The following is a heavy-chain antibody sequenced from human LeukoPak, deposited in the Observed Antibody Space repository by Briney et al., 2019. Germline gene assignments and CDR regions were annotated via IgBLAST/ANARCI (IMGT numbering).Heavy chain of an antibody. D-gene: IGHD3-10*01. Sequence: ASVKVSCKASGYTFTSYGISWVRQAPGQGLEWMGWINPNSGGTNYAQKFQGRVTMTRDTSISTAYMELSRLRSDDTAVYYCARVRTMVRGVIITPLDYWGQGTMVTVSS. V-gene: IGHV1-2*02. J-gene: IGHJ4*02. CDR1: GYTFTSYG. CDR3: ARVRTMVRGVIITPLDY. CDR2: INPNSGGT.